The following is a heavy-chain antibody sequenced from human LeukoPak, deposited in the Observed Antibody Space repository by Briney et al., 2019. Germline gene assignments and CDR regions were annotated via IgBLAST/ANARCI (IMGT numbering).Heavy chain of an antibody. J-gene: IGHJ5*02. CDR1: GGTFSSYA. Sequence: SVKVSCKASGGTFSSYAISWVRQAPGQGLEWMGGIIPIFGSANYAQKFQGRVTITADESTSTAYMELSSLRSEDTAVYYCATGGIIAAAHNWFDPWGQGTLVTVSS. D-gene: IGHD6-13*01. CDR2: IIPIFGSA. CDR3: ATGGIIAAAHNWFDP. V-gene: IGHV1-69*13.